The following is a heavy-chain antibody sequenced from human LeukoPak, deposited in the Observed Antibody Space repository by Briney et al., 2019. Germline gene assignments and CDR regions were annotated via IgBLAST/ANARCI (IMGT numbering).Heavy chain of an antibody. CDR1: GFTFSSYA. Sequence: GGPLRLSCAASGFTFSSYAMSWVRQAPGKGLEWVSAISTSGGGTYYADSVKGRFTISRVNSKNTLYLQMNSLRAEDTAVYYCAKDITTLIDWGQGNLVTVSS. D-gene: IGHD3-22*01. CDR2: ISTSGGGT. V-gene: IGHV3-23*01. J-gene: IGHJ4*02. CDR3: AKDITTLID.